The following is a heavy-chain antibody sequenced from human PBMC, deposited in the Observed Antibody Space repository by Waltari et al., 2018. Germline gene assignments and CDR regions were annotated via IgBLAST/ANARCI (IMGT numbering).Heavy chain of an antibody. CDR3: ARLDSSGPNFDY. V-gene: IGHV4-34*01. CDR1: GGSFSGYY. Sequence: QVQLQQWGAGLLKPSETLSLTCAVYGGSFSGYYWSWIRQPPGKGLEWIGEINHSGSTNYNPSLKSRVTISVDTSKNQFSLKLSSVTAADTAVYYCARLDSSGPNFDYWGQGTLVTVSS. J-gene: IGHJ4*02. CDR2: INHSGST. D-gene: IGHD3-22*01.